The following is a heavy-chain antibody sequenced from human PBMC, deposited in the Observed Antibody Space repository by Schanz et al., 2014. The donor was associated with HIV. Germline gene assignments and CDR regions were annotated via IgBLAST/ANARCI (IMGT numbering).Heavy chain of an antibody. D-gene: IGHD6-19*01. V-gene: IGHV3-33*01. Sequence: QVQLVESGGGVVQPGRSLRLSCAASGFTFRSYGMHWVRQAPGKGLEWVALIWYDGSNKIYADSVKGRFTISRDNSKNTLYLQMNSLRAEDTAVYYCARGRRGAVAGSSDYWGQGTLVTVSS. CDR2: IWYDGSNK. CDR3: ARGRRGAVAGSSDY. CDR1: GFTFRSYG. J-gene: IGHJ4*02.